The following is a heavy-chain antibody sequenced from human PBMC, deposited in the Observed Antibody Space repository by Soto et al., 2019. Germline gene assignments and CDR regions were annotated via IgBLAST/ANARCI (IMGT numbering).Heavy chain of an antibody. V-gene: IGHV4-61*01. Sequence: PSETLSLTCTVSGDSVNSGSYYWSWIRQPPGKGLEWIGYIYYSGSTNYNPSLKSRATISVDTSKKQFSLRLSSVTAADTAVYYCARDFREPMAGPPYYYYGMDVWGQGTTVTVS. CDR1: GDSVNSGSYY. D-gene: IGHD6-19*01. J-gene: IGHJ6*02. CDR3: ARDFREPMAGPPYYYYGMDV. CDR2: IYYSGST.